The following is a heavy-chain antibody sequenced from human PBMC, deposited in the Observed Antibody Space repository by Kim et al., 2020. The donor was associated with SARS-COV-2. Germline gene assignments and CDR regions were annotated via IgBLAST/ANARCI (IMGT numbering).Heavy chain of an antibody. CDR3: ARDYASSWVPGY. D-gene: IGHD6-13*01. J-gene: IGHJ4*02. V-gene: IGHV3-33*01. Sequence: GDSVKGRFTISRDNSKNTLYLQMNSLRAEDTAVYYCARDYASSWVPGYWGQGTLVTVSS.